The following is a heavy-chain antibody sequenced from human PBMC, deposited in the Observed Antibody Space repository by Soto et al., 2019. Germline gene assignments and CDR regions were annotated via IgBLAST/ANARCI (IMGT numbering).Heavy chain of an antibody. J-gene: IGHJ6*02. CDR1: GFIFSSRD. V-gene: IGHV3-13*05. CDR2: IGTAGDP. D-gene: IGHD2-15*01. CDR3: ARGVGDSVGMDV. Sequence: EVQLVESGGGLVQPGGSLRLSCAASGFIFSSRDMHWVRQTTGKGLEWVSCIGTAGDPYYPDSLNGRFNISRENAKNSLYLQMNSLRGGDTAVYYCARGVGDSVGMDVWGQGTTVTVSS.